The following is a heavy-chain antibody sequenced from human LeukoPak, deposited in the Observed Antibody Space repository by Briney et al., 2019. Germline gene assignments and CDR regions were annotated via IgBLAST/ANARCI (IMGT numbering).Heavy chain of an antibody. D-gene: IGHD1-26*01. CDR2: IYYSRSN. CDR3: ARGSGSKDFDY. V-gene: IGHV4-39*01. CDR1: GGSISSSSYY. J-gene: IGHJ4*02. Sequence: PSETLSLTRTVSGGSISSSSYYWGWIRQPPGKGLEWIGSIYYSRSNYYNPSLKSRVTISVDTSKNQFSLKLSSVTAADTAVYYCARGSGSKDFDYWGQGTLVTVSS.